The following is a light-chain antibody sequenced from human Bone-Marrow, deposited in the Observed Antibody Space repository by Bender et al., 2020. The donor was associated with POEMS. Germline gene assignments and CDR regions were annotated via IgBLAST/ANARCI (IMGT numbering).Light chain of an antibody. CDR3: CSHSGAYTWV. CDR1: SSNIGGND. V-gene: IGLV1-44*01. J-gene: IGLJ3*02. Sequence: QSVLTQSPSASGTPGQRVTISCSGASSNIGGNDVNWYQQLPGTAPKLLIHTNNQRPSGVPDRFSGSKSGTSASLAISGLQSDDEAVYYCCSHSGAYTWVFGGGTTLTVL. CDR2: TNN.